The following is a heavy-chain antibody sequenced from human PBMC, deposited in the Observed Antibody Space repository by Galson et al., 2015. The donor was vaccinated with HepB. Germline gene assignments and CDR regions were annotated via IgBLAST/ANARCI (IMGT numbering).Heavy chain of an antibody. J-gene: IGHJ6*02. CDR1: GFTFISYA. D-gene: IGHD3-10*01. Sequence: SLRLSCAASGFTFISYAMTWVRQAPGKGLEWVSGISGSGSITYYVDSLKGRLTISRDNSKNTLYLQMNSLRAEDTAVYYCAKDRGYDTNYYGMDVWGQGTTVTVSS. V-gene: IGHV3-23*01. CDR2: ISGSGSIT. CDR3: AKDRGYDTNYYGMDV.